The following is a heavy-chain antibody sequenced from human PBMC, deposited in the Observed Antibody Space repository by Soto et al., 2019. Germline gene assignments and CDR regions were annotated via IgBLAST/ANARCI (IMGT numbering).Heavy chain of an antibody. CDR2: IYYSGST. D-gene: IGHD2-2*01. V-gene: IGHV4-31*03. CDR3: ARVFGAYCSSTSCYGGAFDI. J-gene: IGHJ3*02. CDR1: GGSISSGGYY. Sequence: QVQLQESGPGLVKPSQTLSLTCTVSGGSISSGGYYWSWIRQHPGKGLEWIGYIYYSGSTYYNPSLKSRVTISVDTSKSQFALKLSSVTAADTAVYYCARVFGAYCSSTSCYGGAFDIWGQGTMVTVSS.